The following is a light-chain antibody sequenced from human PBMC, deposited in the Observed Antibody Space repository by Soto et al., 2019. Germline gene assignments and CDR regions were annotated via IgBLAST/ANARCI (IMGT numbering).Light chain of an antibody. CDR1: QSVSSN. Sequence: EIVMTQSPATLSVSPGERATLSCRASQSVSSNLAWYQQKPGQAPRLLIYGASTRATGIPARFSGSGSGTDFTLTISRLEPEDFAVYYCQQYGSSPGMYTFGQGTKLEIK. CDR3: QQYGSSPGMYT. CDR2: GAS. V-gene: IGKV3-15*01. J-gene: IGKJ2*01.